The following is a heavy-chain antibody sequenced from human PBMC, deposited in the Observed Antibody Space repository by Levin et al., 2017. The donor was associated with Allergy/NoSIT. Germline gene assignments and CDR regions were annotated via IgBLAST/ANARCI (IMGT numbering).Heavy chain of an antibody. D-gene: IGHD2-21*02. Sequence: SETLSLTCTVSGGSISSSSYYWGWIRQPPGKGLEWIGSIYYSGSTYYNPSLKSRVTISVDTSKNQFSLKLSSVTAADTAVYYCARSPVVVTAGGAFDIWGQGTMVTVSS. V-gene: IGHV4-39*01. CDR1: GGSISSSSYY. CDR3: ARSPVVVTAGGAFDI. CDR2: IYYSGST. J-gene: IGHJ3*02.